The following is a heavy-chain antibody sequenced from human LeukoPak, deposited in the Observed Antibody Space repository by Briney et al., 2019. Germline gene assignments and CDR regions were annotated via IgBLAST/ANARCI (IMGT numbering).Heavy chain of an antibody. D-gene: IGHD3-3*01. V-gene: IGHV3-53*01. J-gene: IGHJ6*02. CDR2: IYSGGST. Sequence: PGGSLRLSCAASGFTVSSNYMSWVRQAPGKGLEWVSVIYSGGSTYYADSVKGRFTISRDNSKNTLYLQMNSLRAEDTAVYYCARDRRMGTIFGVAHIYYYYGMDVWGQGTTVTVSS. CDR1: GFTVSSNY. CDR3: ARDRRMGTIFGVAHIYYYYGMDV.